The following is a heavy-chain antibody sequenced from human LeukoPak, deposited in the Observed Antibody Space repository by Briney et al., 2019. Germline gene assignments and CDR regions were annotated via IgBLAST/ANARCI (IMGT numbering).Heavy chain of an antibody. Sequence: GGSLRLSCAASGFTFSSYDMHWVRQATGKGLEWVSAIGTAGDTYYPGSVKGRFTISRENAKNSLYLQMNSLRAGDTAVYYCARGSSSWYGGHYFDYWGRGTLVTVSS. V-gene: IGHV3-13*01. D-gene: IGHD6-13*01. CDR2: IGTAGDT. CDR3: ARGSSSWYGGHYFDY. CDR1: GFTFSSYD. J-gene: IGHJ4*02.